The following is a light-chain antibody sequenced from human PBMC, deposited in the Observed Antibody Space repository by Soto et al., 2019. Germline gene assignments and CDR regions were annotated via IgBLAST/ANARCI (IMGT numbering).Light chain of an antibody. V-gene: IGKV3-15*01. J-gene: IGKJ5*01. CDR1: HSLNTD. CDR2: GAX. CDR3: QQYKSWPPST. Sequence: MTQSPDSLPLSRGETATRHXRASHSLNTDLTWYQQRTGQXTRLLXXGAXTRATGISTRFSGGGSGKEFTLTISGLQSEDSAVYYCQQYKSWPPSTFGQGTRLEI.